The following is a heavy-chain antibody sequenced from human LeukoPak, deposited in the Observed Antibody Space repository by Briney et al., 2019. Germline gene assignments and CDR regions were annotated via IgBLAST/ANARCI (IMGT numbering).Heavy chain of an antibody. CDR3: ARDRVTMVRGVIMLAFDI. J-gene: IGHJ3*02. Sequence: GGSLRLSCAASGFTFSSYWMSWVRQAPGKGLEWVANIKQDGSEKYYVDSVKGRFTISRDNAKNSLYLQMNSLRAEDTAVYYRARDRVTMVRGVIMLAFDIWGQGTMVTVSS. CDR2: IKQDGSEK. V-gene: IGHV3-7*04. CDR1: GFTFSSYW. D-gene: IGHD3-10*01.